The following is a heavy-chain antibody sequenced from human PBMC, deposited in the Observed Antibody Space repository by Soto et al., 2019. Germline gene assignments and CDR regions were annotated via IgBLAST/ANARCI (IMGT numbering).Heavy chain of an antibody. J-gene: IGHJ6*02. CDR1: GGSISSDNCS. V-gene: IGHV4-30-2*01. CDR3: ARVPVTIGYGMDV. D-gene: IGHD4-17*01. CDR2: IYHSGST. Sequence: QLQLQESGSGLVKPSQTLSLTCAVSGGSISSDNCSWSWIPQPPGKGLEWIGYIYHSGSTDYNPSLKRRASISVDKSRNQFSLKLSSVSAADTAVYFCARVPVTIGYGMDVWGQGTTVTVSS.